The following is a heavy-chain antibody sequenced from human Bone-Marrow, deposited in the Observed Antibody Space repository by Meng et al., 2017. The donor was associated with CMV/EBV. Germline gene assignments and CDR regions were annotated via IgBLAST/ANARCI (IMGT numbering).Heavy chain of an antibody. D-gene: IGHD2-21*01. V-gene: IGHV3-74*01. CDR2: INTDGRIR. J-gene: IGHJ4*02. CDR1: GFTVSSNY. CDR3: GRWAESYFDH. Sequence: GESLKISCAASGFTVSSNYMSWVRQAPGKGLVWVSRINTDGRIRHYGDSVKGRFTISRDNAKNTFYLQMNSLRVEDTALYYCGRWAESYFDHWGQGTLVTVSS.